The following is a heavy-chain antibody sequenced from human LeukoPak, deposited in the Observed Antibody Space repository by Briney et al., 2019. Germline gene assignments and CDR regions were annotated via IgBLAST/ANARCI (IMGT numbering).Heavy chain of an antibody. D-gene: IGHD2-2*01. CDR3: ARARVPRRNWFDP. CDR2: INLNSGGT. CDR1: GYTFTGYY. J-gene: IGHJ5*02. V-gene: IGHV1-2*02. Sequence: ASVKVSCKASGYTFTGYYMHWVRQAPGQGLEWMGWINLNSGGTNYAQKFQGRVTMTRDTSISTAYMELSRLRSDDTAVYYCARARVPRRNWFDPWGQGTLVTVSS.